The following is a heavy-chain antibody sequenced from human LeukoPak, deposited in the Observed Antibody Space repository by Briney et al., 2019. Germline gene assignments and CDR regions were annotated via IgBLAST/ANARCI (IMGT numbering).Heavy chain of an antibody. Sequence: PSETLSLTCTVSGGSLSSYYWSWIRQPAGKGLEWIGRIYTSGSTNYNPSLKSRVTISVDTSKNQYSLKLSSVTAADTAVYYCASRLYYYDSSGYYLRDYDAFDIWGQGTMVTVSS. CDR2: IYTSGST. CDR1: GGSLSSYY. D-gene: IGHD3-22*01. J-gene: IGHJ3*02. V-gene: IGHV4-4*07. CDR3: ASRLYYYDSSGYYLRDYDAFDI.